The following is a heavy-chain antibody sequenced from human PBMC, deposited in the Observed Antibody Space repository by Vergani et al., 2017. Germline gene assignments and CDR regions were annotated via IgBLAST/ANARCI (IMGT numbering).Heavy chain of an antibody. CDR2: IYYSVST. D-gene: IGHD6-19*01. Sequence: QLQLQESGPGLVKPSATLSLTCSVSGASIRSSNYYWGWIRQPPGKGLEWIASIYYSVSTYYNRSLKSRVTISVDTSKNQFSLKLSSVTAADTAVYFCARHSTVEWLVKLGWIDPWGQGILVTVSS. CDR3: ARHSTVEWLVKLGWIDP. CDR1: GASIRSSNYY. J-gene: IGHJ5*02. V-gene: IGHV4-39*01.